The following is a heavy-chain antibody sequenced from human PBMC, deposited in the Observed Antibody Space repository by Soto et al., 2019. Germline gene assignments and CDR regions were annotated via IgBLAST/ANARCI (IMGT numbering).Heavy chain of an antibody. J-gene: IGHJ4*02. CDR3: ARDRYDYVWGSYRYRLDY. CDR1: GGTFSSYA. V-gene: IGHV1-69*01. D-gene: IGHD3-16*02. Sequence: QVQLVQSGAEVKKPGSSVKVSCKASGGTFSSYAISWVRQAPGQGLEWMGGIIPIFGTANYAQKFQGRVRITADESTSTAYMELSSLRSEDTAVYYCARDRYDYVWGSYRYRLDYWGQGTLVTVSS. CDR2: IIPIFGTA.